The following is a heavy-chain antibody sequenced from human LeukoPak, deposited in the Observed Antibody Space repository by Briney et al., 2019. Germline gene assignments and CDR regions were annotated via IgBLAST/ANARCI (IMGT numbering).Heavy chain of an antibody. CDR3: AGQTYYYDSSGYYYLLEPFRY. Sequence: SETLSLTCTVSGGSISSYYWSWIRQPAGKGLEWIGRIYTSGGTNYNPSLKSRVTMSVDTSKNQFSLKLSSVTAADTAVYYCAGQTYYYDSSGYYYLLEPFRYWGQGTLVTVSS. CDR1: GGSISSYY. J-gene: IGHJ4*02. CDR2: IYTSGGT. V-gene: IGHV4-4*07. D-gene: IGHD3-22*01.